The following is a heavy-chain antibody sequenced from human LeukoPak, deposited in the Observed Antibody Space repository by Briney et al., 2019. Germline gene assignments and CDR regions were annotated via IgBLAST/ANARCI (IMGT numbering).Heavy chain of an antibody. CDR2: ISYDGSNK. Sequence: GGSLRLSCAASGFTFSSYAMHWVRQAPGKGLEWVAVISYDGSNKYYADSVKGRFTISRDNSKNTLYLQVNSLRAEDTAVYYCARDLEYYYYGMDVWGQGTTVTVSS. J-gene: IGHJ6*02. CDR1: GFTFSSYA. V-gene: IGHV3-30-3*01. CDR3: ARDLEYYYYGMDV.